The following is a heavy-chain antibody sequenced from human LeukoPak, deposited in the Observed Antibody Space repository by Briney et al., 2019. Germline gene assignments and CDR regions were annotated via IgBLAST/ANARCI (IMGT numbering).Heavy chain of an antibody. J-gene: IGHJ4*02. V-gene: IGHV4-39*01. CDR3: ARREEYYYGSGSGFDY. CDR2: IYYSGST. D-gene: IGHD3-10*01. CDR1: GGSISSSCYY. Sequence: PSETLSLTCTVSGGSISSSCYYWGWIRQPPGKGLEWIGSIYYSGSTYYNPSLKSRVTISVDTSKNQFSLKLSSVTAADTAVYYCARREEYYYGSGSGFDYWGQGTLVTVSS.